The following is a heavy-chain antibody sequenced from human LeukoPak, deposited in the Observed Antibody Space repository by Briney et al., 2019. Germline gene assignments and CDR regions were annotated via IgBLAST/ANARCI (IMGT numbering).Heavy chain of an antibody. Sequence: VKVSCKASGGTFSSYAISWVRQAPGQGLEWMGGIIPIFGTANYAQKFQGRVTITADESTSTAYMELSSLRSEDTAVYYCAKILTGTGPTMDVWGQGTTVAVSS. J-gene: IGHJ6*02. D-gene: IGHD1-20*01. CDR3: AKILTGTGPTMDV. CDR2: IIPIFGTA. CDR1: GGTFSSYA. V-gene: IGHV1-69*01.